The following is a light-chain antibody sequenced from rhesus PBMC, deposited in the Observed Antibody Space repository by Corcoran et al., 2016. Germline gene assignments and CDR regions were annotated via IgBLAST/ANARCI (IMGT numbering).Light chain of an antibody. Sequence: DIVMTQTPLSLPITPGEPASISCRSSQRLLHSNGNTYLYWYLQTPGQSPQLLIYGGSHRASGVPDRFRGSGAGTDFTLKISKVEAEDVGVYCCVQAIAFPLTFGGGTKVELK. CDR2: GGS. CDR1: QRLLHSNGNTY. CDR3: VQAIAFPLT. V-gene: IGKV2-72*01. J-gene: IGKJ4*01.